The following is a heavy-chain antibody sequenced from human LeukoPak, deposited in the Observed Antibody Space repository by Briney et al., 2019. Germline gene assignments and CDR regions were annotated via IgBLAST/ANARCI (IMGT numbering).Heavy chain of an antibody. D-gene: IGHD3-10*01. Sequence: GGSLRLSCAASGFTFSSYSMNWVRQAPGKGLEWVSSISSSSSYIYYADSVKGRFTISRDNAKNSLYLQMNSLRAEDTAVYYCARGTTYYYGSGSNFDYWGQGTLVTVSS. CDR3: ARGTTYYYGSGSNFDY. V-gene: IGHV3-21*01. CDR1: GFTFSSYS. J-gene: IGHJ4*02. CDR2: ISSSSSYI.